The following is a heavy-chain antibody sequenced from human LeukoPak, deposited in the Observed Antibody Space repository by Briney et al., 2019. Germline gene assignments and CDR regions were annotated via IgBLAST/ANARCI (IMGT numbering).Heavy chain of an antibody. CDR1: GDTFVSYA. J-gene: IGHJ4*02. CDR2: FIPILDTA. Sequence: GASVKVSCKASGDTFVSYAISWVRQAPGQGLEWMGRFIPILDTATYAQNFQGRVTTSADKSTSTAYMELSSLRCDDTAVYYCARDPFVGSNNGLGYWGQGTLVTVSS. D-gene: IGHD2/OR15-2a*01. V-gene: IGHV1-69*06. CDR3: ARDPFVGSNNGLGY.